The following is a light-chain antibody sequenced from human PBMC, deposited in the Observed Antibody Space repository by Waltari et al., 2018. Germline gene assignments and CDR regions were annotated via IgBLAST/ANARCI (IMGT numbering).Light chain of an antibody. CDR3: SSYTSSSTLYV. CDR2: DVS. V-gene: IGLV2-14*01. J-gene: IGLJ1*01. CDR1: SSDVGGYNY. Sequence: QSALTQPASVSGSPGQSITISCTGTSSDVGGYNYVSWHQQHPGKAPKLMIYDVSKRPPGVSNRSSGSKSGNTASLTISGLQAEDEADYYCSSYTSSSTLYVFGTGTKVTVL.